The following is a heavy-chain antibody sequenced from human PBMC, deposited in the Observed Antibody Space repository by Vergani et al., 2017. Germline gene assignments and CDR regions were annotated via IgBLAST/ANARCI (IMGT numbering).Heavy chain of an antibody. V-gene: IGHV3-21*01. CDR1: GFTFSSYS. CDR3: ARGDSGSYYLVY. D-gene: IGHD1-26*01. CDR2: ISSSSSYI. J-gene: IGHJ4*02. Sequence: VQLVESGGGLVKPGGSLRLSCAASGFTFSSYSMNWVRQAPGKGLEWFSSISSSSSYIYYADSVKGRFTISRDNAKNSLYLQMNSLRAEDTAVYYCARGDSGSYYLVYWGQGTLVTVSS.